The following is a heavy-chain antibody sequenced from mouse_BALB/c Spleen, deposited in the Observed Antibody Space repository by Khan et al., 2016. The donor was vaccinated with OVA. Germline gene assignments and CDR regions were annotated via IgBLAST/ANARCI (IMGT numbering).Heavy chain of an antibody. CDR1: GFIFSSYS. CDR3: ASHLTGSFAY. CDR2: ISSGGDYT. Sequence: EVELVESGGDLVTPGGSLKLSCAASGFIFSSYSMSWVRQTPDKRLEWVATISSGGDYTYYPDNVQGRFTISRDNAKNTLYLQMNSLTSEDKAMYYCASHLTGSFAYWGQGTLVTVSA. V-gene: IGHV5-6*01. D-gene: IGHD4-1*01. J-gene: IGHJ3*01.